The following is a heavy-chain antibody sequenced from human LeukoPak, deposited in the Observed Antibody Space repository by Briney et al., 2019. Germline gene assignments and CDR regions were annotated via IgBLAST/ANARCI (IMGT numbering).Heavy chain of an antibody. J-gene: IGHJ3*02. Sequence: GGSLRLSCAASGFTFSNYEVNWVRQAPGKGLEWVSYITPSGSTKYYADSVRGRFTISRDNAKNSLYLNMDSLRAEDTAVYYCARDRDPGYNDSSGYRRVNAFDIWGQGTMVTVSS. CDR1: GFTFSNYE. V-gene: IGHV3-48*03. CDR3: ARDRDPGYNDSSGYRRVNAFDI. CDR2: ITPSGSTK. D-gene: IGHD3-22*01.